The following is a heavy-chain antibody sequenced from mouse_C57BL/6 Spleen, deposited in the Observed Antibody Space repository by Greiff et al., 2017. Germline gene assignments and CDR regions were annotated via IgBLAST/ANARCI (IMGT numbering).Heavy chain of an antibody. CDR1: GYAFSSSW. CDR2: IYPGDGDT. D-gene: IGHD2-2*01. J-gene: IGHJ4*01. CDR3: ARSDYCGYGRGYAMDY. V-gene: IGHV1-82*01. Sequence: VQLQQSGPELVKPGASVKISCKASGYAFSSSWMNWVKQRPGQGLEWIGRIYPGDGDTNYNGKFKGKATLTADKSSSTAYLQLSSLPSEDSAVYVEARSDYCGYGRGYAMDYWGQGTSVTVSS.